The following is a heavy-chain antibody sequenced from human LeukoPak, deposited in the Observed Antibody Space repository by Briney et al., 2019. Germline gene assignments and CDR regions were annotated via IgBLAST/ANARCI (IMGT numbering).Heavy chain of an antibody. J-gene: IGHJ4*02. CDR3: ARVGYDSSGYSSRHFDY. CDR2: IIPILGIA. D-gene: IGHD3-22*01. CDR1: GGTFSSYA. V-gene: IGHV1-69*04. Sequence: GSSVKVSFKASGGTFSSYAISWVRQAPGQGLEWMGRIIPILGIANYAQKFQGRVTITADKSTSTAYMELSSLRSEDTAVYYCARVGYDSSGYSSRHFDYWGQGTLVTVSS.